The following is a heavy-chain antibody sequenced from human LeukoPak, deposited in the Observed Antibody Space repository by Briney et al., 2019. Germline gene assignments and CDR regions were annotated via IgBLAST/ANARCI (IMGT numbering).Heavy chain of an antibody. CDR3: AKDIQGSY. J-gene: IGHJ4*02. D-gene: IGHD2-21*01. CDR1: GFSFNSAA. V-gene: IGHV3-23*01. CDR2: VSSSGANT. Sequence: GGSLRLSCAASGFSFNSAAMTWARQAPGKGLEWVSLVSSSGANTYYADSVKGRFTISRDNSKNTLYLQMTSLRVEDTAIYYCAKDIQGSYWGQGTLVTVSS.